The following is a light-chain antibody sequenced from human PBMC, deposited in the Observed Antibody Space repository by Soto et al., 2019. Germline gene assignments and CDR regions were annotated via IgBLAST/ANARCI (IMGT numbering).Light chain of an antibody. J-gene: IGKJ2*01. V-gene: IGKV3-11*01. Sequence: EIVLTQSPATLSLSPGERATLSCRASQSVSSYLAWYQQKPGQAPRLLIYDASNRATDIPARFSGSGSGTYFTLTISSLEPEDFAVYYCQQRSNWPRTFGQGTKLEIK. CDR1: QSVSSY. CDR2: DAS. CDR3: QQRSNWPRT.